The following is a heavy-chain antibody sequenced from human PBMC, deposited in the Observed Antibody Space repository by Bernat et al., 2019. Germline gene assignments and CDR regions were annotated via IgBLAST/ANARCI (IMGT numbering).Heavy chain of an antibody. V-gene: IGHV1-18*01. CDR1: GYTFTSYG. CDR3: AGGAYDILTGYYTFFDY. Sequence: QVQLVQSGAEVKKPGASVKVSCKASGYTFTSYGISWVRQAPGQGLEWMGWISAYNGNTNYAQKLQGRVTMTTDTSTSTAYMELRSLRSDDTAVYHCAGGAYDILTGYYTFFDYWGQGTLVTVSS. J-gene: IGHJ4*02. CDR2: ISAYNGNT. D-gene: IGHD3-9*01.